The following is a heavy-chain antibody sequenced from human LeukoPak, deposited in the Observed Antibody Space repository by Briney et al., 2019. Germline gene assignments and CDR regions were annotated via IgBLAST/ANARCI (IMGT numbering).Heavy chain of an antibody. CDR2: IYHSGST. CDR1: GYSISSGYY. Sequence: SETLSLTCAVSGYSISSGYYWGWIRQPPGKGLELIGSIYHSGSTYYNPSFKSRVTISVDTSKNQFSLKLSSVTAADTAVYYCARHFGPTASYDFWSGYYGYYFDYWGQGTLVTVSS. V-gene: IGHV4-38-2*01. J-gene: IGHJ4*02. D-gene: IGHD3-3*01. CDR3: ARHFGPTASYDFWSGYYGYYFDY.